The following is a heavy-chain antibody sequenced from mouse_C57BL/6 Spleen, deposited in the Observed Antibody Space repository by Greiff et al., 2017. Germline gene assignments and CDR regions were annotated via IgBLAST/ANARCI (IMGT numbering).Heavy chain of an antibody. J-gene: IGHJ2*01. V-gene: IGHV1-15*01. Sequence: VKLMESGAELVRPGASVTLSCKASGYTFTDYEMHWVKQTPVHGLEWIGAIDPETGGTAYNQKFKGKAILTADKSSSTAYMELRSLTSEDSAVYYCTRYDYGNFDYWGQGTTLTVSS. CDR1: GYTFTDYE. CDR2: IDPETGGT. CDR3: TRYDYGNFDY. D-gene: IGHD2-4*01.